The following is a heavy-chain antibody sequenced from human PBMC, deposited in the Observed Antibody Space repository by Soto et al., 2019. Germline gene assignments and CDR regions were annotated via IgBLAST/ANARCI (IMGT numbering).Heavy chain of an antibody. CDR2: IDPSDSYT. Sequence: GESLKISCEGSGYSFSTYYITWVRQMPGKGLEWMGRIDPSDSYTNYSPSFEGHVTISADKSISTAYLQWSSLKASDTAMYYCARIMVRDIISAFDIWGQGTMVTVS. CDR3: ARIMVRDIISAFDI. J-gene: IGHJ3*02. D-gene: IGHD3-10*01. CDR1: GYSFSTYY. V-gene: IGHV5-10-1*01.